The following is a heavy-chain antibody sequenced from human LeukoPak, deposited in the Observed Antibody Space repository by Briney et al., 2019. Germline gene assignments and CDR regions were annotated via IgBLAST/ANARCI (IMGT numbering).Heavy chain of an antibody. J-gene: IGHJ4*02. D-gene: IGHD6-6*01. CDR1: GGSISSYY. V-gene: IGHV4-39*07. Sequence: SETLSLTCTVSGGSISSYYWGWIRQPPGKGLEWIGSIFYSGSSYYNPSLKSRVTISVDTSKNQFSLKLSSVTAADTAVYYCARDHGIAARGDYWGQGTLVTVSS. CDR2: IFYSGSS. CDR3: ARDHGIAARGDY.